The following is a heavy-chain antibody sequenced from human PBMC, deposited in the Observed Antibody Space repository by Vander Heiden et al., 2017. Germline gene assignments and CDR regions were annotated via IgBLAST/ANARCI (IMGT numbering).Heavy chain of an antibody. CDR1: GFIFSSYA. CDR3: AKSQGYSSSSVDY. V-gene: IGHV3-23*01. CDR2: ISGSGAST. D-gene: IGHD6-6*01. J-gene: IGHJ4*02. Sequence: EVQLLESGGGLVQPGGSLSLSCAGSGFIFSSYAMSWVRQAPGKGLEWVSVISGSGASTYYADSVTGRFTISRDNSKNTIYLQMNSLRAEDTAVYYCAKSQGYSSSSVDYWGQGTLVTVSS.